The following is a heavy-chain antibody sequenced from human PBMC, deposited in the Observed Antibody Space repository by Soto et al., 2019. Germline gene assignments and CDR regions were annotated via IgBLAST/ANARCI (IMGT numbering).Heavy chain of an antibody. CDR1: GFTCSDYA. Sequence: GGSLRLSCDASGFTCSDYAMSWVRQAPGKGLEWGSGISISGGSTYYAGSVKGRFTISRDNTKTMLSLQMNSLRAEDTAIYYCAKATVSYYYYFLHVWGKGTTVTVSS. D-gene: IGHD4-4*01. CDR2: ISISGGST. V-gene: IGHV3-23*01. CDR3: AKATVSYYYYFLHV. J-gene: IGHJ6*03.